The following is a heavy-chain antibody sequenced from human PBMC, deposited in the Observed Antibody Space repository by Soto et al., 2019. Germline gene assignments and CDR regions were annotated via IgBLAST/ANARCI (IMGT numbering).Heavy chain of an antibody. J-gene: IGHJ4*02. CDR3: ARRSVDTVDSSGFYEY. CDR1: GGSFSAYY. D-gene: IGHD3-22*01. Sequence: SETLSLTCAVYGGSFSAYYWSWIRQPPGKGLEWIGEINHSGGTSYNPSLKSRVTISVDTSKSQFSLKLTSVTAADRAVYYCARRSVDTVDSSGFYEYWGPGTPVTVSS. V-gene: IGHV4-34*01. CDR2: INHSGGT.